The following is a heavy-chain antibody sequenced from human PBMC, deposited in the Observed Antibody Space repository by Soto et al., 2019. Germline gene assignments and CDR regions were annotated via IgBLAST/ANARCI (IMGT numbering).Heavy chain of an antibody. CDR3: ARDSGYSSGWSLDYYYGMDV. Sequence: SETLSLTCTVSGGSISSYYWSWIRQPAGKGLEWIGRIYTSGSTNYNPSLKSRVTMSVDTSKNQFSLKLSSVTAADTAVYYCARDSGYSSGWSLDYYYGMDVWGQGTTVTVSS. V-gene: IGHV4-4*07. D-gene: IGHD6-19*01. CDR1: GGSISSYY. CDR2: IYTSGST. J-gene: IGHJ6*02.